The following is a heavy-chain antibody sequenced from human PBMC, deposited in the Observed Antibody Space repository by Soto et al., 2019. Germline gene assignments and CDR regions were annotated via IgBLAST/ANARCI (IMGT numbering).Heavy chain of an antibody. D-gene: IGHD6-6*01. CDR1: GGSISSSNW. Sequence: SSETLSLTCAVSGGSISSSNWWSWVRQPPGKGLEWIGEIYHSGSTNYNPSLKSRATISVDKSKNQFSLKLSSVTAADTAVYYCARGGRIAALNWFDPWGQGTLVTVSS. CDR3: ARGGRIAALNWFDP. J-gene: IGHJ5*02. CDR2: IYHSGST. V-gene: IGHV4-4*02.